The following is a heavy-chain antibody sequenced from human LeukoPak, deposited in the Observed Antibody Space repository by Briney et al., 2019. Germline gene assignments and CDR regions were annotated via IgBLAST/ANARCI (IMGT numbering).Heavy chain of an antibody. V-gene: IGHV3-66*01. CDR3: ASRGSGSYYSRFYYYMDV. J-gene: IGHJ6*03. CDR1: GFTFDDYG. CDR2: IYSGGST. D-gene: IGHD3-10*01. Sequence: GGSLRLSCAASGFTFDDYGMSWVRQAPGKGLEWVSVIYSGGSTYYADSVKGRFTISRDNSKNTLYLQMNSLRAEDTAVYYCASRGSGSYYSRFYYYMDVWGKGTTVTISS.